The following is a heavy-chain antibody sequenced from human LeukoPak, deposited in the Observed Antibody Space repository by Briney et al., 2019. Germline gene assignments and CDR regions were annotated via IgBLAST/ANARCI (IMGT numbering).Heavy chain of an antibody. D-gene: IGHD3-10*01. Sequence: GGSLRLSCAASGFSFRDYWMTWVRQAPGKGLEWVASIKRDESEKHYVDSVKGRFTISRDNAKNSLYLQMNSLRAEDTAVYYCARIRGIDYWGQGTVVSVSS. J-gene: IGHJ4*02. CDR3: ARIRGIDY. CDR1: GFSFRDYW. V-gene: IGHV3-7*04. CDR2: IKRDESEK.